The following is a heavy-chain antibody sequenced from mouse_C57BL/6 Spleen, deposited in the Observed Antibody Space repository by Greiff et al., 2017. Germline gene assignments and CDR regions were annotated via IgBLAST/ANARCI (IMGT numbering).Heavy chain of an antibody. V-gene: IGHV5-17*01. Sequence: EVHLVESGGGLVKPGGSLKLSCAASGFTFSDYGMHWVRQAPEKGLEWVAYISSGSSTIYYADTVKGRFTISRDNAKNTLFLQMTSLRSEDTAMYYCARSLITTVVPFDYWGQGTTLTVSS. CDR2: ISSGSSTI. J-gene: IGHJ2*01. D-gene: IGHD1-1*01. CDR1: GFTFSDYG. CDR3: ARSLITTVVPFDY.